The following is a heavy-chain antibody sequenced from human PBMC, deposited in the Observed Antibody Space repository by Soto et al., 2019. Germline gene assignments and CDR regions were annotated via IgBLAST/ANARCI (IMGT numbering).Heavy chain of an antibody. CDR1: GFTLSSYA. V-gene: IGHV3-23*01. D-gene: IGHD6-6*01. CDR2: ISGSGGST. Sequence: GGSLRLSCAASGFTLSSYAMSWVRQAPGKGLEWVSAISGSGGSTYYADSVKGRFTISRDNSKNTLYLQMNSLRAEDTAVYYCAKYDHRSSSSIYYYYGMDVWGQGTPVTVSS. J-gene: IGHJ6*02. CDR3: AKYDHRSSSSIYYYYGMDV.